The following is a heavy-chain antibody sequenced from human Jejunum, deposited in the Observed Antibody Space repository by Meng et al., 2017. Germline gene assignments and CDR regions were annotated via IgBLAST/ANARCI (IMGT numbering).Heavy chain of an antibody. CDR3: ARVREVPLGTGDWFDT. CDR2: IYHTGST. D-gene: IGHD1/OR15-1a*01. V-gene: IGHV4-4*01. CDR1: GVSVNTPNW. Sequence: GPTPLIHPGNLCLTGDVFGVSVNTPNWCGGFRHSPGKGLEWSGEIYHTGSTNYNPSLKSRVSVSMDGSKNQFSLKLTSVTAADTAVYFCARVREVPLGTGDWFDTWGQGTLVTVSS. J-gene: IGHJ5*02.